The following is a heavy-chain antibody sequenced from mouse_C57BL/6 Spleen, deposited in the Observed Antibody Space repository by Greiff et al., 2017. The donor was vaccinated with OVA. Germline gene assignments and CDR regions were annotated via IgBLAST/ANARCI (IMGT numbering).Heavy chain of an antibody. CDR2: IDPETGGT. V-gene: IGHV1-15*01. CDR1: GYTFTDYE. D-gene: IGHD2-4*01. J-gene: IGHJ4*01. Sequence: VQLQQSGAELVRPGASVTLSCKASGYTFTDYEMHWVKQTPVHGLEWIGAIDPETGGTAYNQKFKGKAILTADKSSSTAYMELRSLTSEDSAVYYCTGDYDVGYAMDYWGQGTSVTVSS. CDR3: TGDYDVGYAMDY.